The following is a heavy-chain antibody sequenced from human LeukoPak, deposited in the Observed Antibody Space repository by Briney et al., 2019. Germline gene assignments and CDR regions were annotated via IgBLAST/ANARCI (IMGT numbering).Heavy chain of an antibody. Sequence: GGSLRLSCAASGFTFSDYYMSWIRQAPGKGLEWVSYISSSGSTIYYADSVKGRFTISRDNAKNSLYLQMNSLRAEDTAVYYCARVRTVGYYYGSGGYSPYFDYWGQGTLVTVSS. CDR3: ARVRTVGYYYGSGGYSPYFDY. CDR2: ISSSGSTI. D-gene: IGHD3-10*01. J-gene: IGHJ4*02. V-gene: IGHV3-11*01. CDR1: GFTFSDYY.